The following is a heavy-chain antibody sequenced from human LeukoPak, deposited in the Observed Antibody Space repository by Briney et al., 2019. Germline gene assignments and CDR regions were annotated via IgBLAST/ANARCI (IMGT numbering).Heavy chain of an antibody. J-gene: IGHJ4*02. CDR3: ARLEGYDFWSGYLDY. D-gene: IGHD3-3*01. CDR2: IIPIFGTA. Sequence: SSVKVSCKASGGTFSSYAISWVRQAPGQGLEWMGGIIPIFGTANYAQKFQGRVTITADESTSTAYMELSSLRSEDTAVYYCARLEGYDFWSGYLDYWGQGTLVTVSS. CDR1: GGTFSSYA. V-gene: IGHV1-69*01.